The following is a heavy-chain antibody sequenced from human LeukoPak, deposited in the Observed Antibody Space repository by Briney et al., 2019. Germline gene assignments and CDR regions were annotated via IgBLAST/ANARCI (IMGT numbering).Heavy chain of an antibody. CDR1: GGSISSYY. J-gene: IGHJ4*02. Sequence: PSETLSLTCTVSGGSISSYYWSWIRQPPGQGLEWIGNIHRSGSTNYRSSLKSRVTMSMHTSSNQFFLRLTSMTAADTAVYYCARVPQWALDQWGQGILVTVSS. CDR3: ARVPQWALDQ. D-gene: IGHD2-8*01. V-gene: IGHV4-59*01. CDR2: IHRSGST.